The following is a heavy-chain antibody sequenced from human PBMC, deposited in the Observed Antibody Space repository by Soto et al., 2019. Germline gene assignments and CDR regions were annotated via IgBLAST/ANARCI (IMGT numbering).Heavy chain of an antibody. D-gene: IGHD3-3*01. Sequence: SETLSLTCTVSGGSISSYYWSWIRQPPGKGLEWIGYIYYSGSTNYNPSLKSRVTISVDTSKNQFSLKLSSVTAADTAVYYCARVGVGYYDFWSGQNLYYFDYWGQGTLVTVSS. CDR3: ARVGVGYYDFWSGQNLYYFDY. CDR1: GGSISSYY. CDR2: IYYSGST. V-gene: IGHV4-59*01. J-gene: IGHJ4*02.